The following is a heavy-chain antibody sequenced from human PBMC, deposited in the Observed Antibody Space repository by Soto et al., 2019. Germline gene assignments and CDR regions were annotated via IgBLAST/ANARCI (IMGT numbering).Heavy chain of an antibody. Sequence: QVQLVQSGAEVKKPGASVKVSCKTSGYTFAGYGINWVRQAPGHGLEWMGWISVFNGNTKYGQNIQDRVIMTTDTSTSTAYMELRSLRSDDTAVYFCGRDGSGGIIDSWGQGTMLIVSS. CDR2: ISVFNGNT. CDR3: GRDGSGGIIDS. J-gene: IGHJ3*01. CDR1: GYTFAGYG. D-gene: IGHD2-15*01. V-gene: IGHV1-18*01.